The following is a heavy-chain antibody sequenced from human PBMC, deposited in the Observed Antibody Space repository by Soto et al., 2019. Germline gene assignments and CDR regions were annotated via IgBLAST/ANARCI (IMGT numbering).Heavy chain of an antibody. D-gene: IGHD6-6*01. J-gene: IGHJ4*02. CDR1: GGSFSGYY. CDR3: ARGISSSILTDS. CDR2: INHSGST. Sequence: SETLSLTCAVYGGSFSGYYWSWIRQPPGKGLEWIGEINHSGSTNYNPSLKSRVTISVDTSKNQFSLKLSSVTAADTAVYYCARGISSSILTDSWGQGTLVTVSP. V-gene: IGHV4-34*01.